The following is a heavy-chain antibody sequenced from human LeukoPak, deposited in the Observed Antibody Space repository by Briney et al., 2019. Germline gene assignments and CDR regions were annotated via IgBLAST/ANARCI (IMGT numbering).Heavy chain of an antibody. CDR2: ISAYNGKT. CDR3: ARDTIWGMGRGRRNDYGDPRYFDF. V-gene: IGHV1-18*01. D-gene: IGHD4-17*01. CDR1: GYTFTFYG. Sequence: ASVKVSCKASGYTFTFYGISWVRQAPGQGLEWMGWISAYNGKTNYAQKIQGRVTMTTDRSTSTAYVELRSLRSDDTAVYYCARDTIWGMGRGRRNDYGDPRYFDFWGQGTLLTVSS. J-gene: IGHJ4*02.